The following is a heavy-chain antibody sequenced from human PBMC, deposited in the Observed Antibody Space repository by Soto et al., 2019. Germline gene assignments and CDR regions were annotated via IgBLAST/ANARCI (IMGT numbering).Heavy chain of an antibody. D-gene: IGHD4-17*01. J-gene: IGHJ4*02. CDR1: GYTFTGYH. CDR3: ARVRSYYGDFFIDY. V-gene: IGHV1-2*02. Sequence: ASVKVSCKASGYTFTGYHIHWVRQAPGRGLEWMGWINPNSGVTNHAQKFQGRVTMTRDTSISTAYMELSRLRPDDTAVYYCARVRSYYGDFFIDYWGQGTLVTVSS. CDR2: INPNSGVT.